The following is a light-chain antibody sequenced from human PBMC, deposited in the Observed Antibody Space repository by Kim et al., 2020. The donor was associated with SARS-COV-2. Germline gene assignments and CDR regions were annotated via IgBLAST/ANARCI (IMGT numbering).Light chain of an antibody. CDR1: SSDVGGYNY. Sequence: QSALTQPRSVSGSPGQSVTISCTGTSSDVGGYNYVSWYQHHPGKAPKLMIYDVSKRPSGVPDRFSVSKSGNTASLTVPGLQAEDEADYYCCSYAGSYTYVFGTGTKVTVL. CDR2: DVS. V-gene: IGLV2-11*01. J-gene: IGLJ1*01. CDR3: CSYAGSYTYV.